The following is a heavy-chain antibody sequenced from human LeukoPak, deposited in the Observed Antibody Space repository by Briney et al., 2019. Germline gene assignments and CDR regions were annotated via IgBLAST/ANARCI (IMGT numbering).Heavy chain of an antibody. CDR3: ARDLRGTAMVFDY. Sequence: SGGSLRLSCAASGFTFSSYRMNWVRQAPGKGLEWVSSISRSSSYIYYADSVKGRFTISRDNAKNSLYLQMNSLRAEDTAVYYCARDLRGTAMVFDYWGQGTLVTVSS. J-gene: IGHJ4*02. CDR1: GFTFSSYR. V-gene: IGHV3-21*01. CDR2: ISRSSSYI. D-gene: IGHD5-18*01.